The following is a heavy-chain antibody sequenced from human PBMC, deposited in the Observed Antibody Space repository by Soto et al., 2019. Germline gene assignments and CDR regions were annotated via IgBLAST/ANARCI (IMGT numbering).Heavy chain of an antibody. Sequence: SETLSLTCAVSGGSISSSNWWSWVRQPPGKGLEWIGEIYHSGSTNYNPSLKSRVTISVDKSKNQFSLKLSSVTAADTAVYYCARTGDYGDYQFDYWGQGTLVTSPQ. V-gene: IGHV4-4*02. J-gene: IGHJ4*02. D-gene: IGHD4-17*01. CDR1: GGSISSSNW. CDR2: IYHSGST. CDR3: ARTGDYGDYQFDY.